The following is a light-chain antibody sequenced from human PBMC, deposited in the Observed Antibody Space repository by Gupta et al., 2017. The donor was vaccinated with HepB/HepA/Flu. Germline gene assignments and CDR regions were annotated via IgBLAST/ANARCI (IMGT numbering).Light chain of an antibody. Sequence: SSALTQDPAVSVALGQTVRITCQGDSLRKYYATWYHQKPGQAPILVVYGKNNRPSGIPDRFSGSSSGNTASLTITGAQAEDEADYYCYSQDSSSNHGVFGGGTKLTVL. CDR3: YSQDSSSNHGV. V-gene: IGLV3-19*01. CDR2: GKN. J-gene: IGLJ3*02. CDR1: SLRKYY.